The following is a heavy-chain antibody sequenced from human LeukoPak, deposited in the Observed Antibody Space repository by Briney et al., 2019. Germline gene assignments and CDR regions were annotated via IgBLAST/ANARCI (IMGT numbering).Heavy chain of an antibody. CDR1: GFTFSAYA. J-gene: IGHJ6*02. CDR3: ARELHYYVAMDV. Sequence: GGSLRVSREASGFTFSAYAMTWVRQAPGQGLEWVSSIGSDNKPHYSESVKGRFAISRDNSKSILFLQLNSLRAEDTALYYCARELHYYVAMDVWGQASEVSVSS. V-gene: IGHV3-23*01. CDR2: IGSDNKP. D-gene: IGHD3-10*02.